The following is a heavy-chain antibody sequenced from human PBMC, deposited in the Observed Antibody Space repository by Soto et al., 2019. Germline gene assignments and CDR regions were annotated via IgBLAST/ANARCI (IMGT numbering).Heavy chain of an antibody. CDR1: GFIFGDFA. CDR3: ARGTDGFEF. D-gene: IGHD1-1*01. CDR2: MRSEDYGGTT. J-gene: IGHJ4*02. V-gene: IGHV3-49*04. Sequence: PGGSLRLSCTGSGFIFGDFAVSWVRQAPGKGLEWVGFMRSEDYGGTTEYAASVKGRFTISRDDYKNIGFLHMDSLKNEDTGVYYCARGTDGFEFWGRGILVTV.